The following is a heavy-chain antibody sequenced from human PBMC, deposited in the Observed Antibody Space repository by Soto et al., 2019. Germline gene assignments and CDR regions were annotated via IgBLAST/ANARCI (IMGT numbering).Heavy chain of an antibody. V-gene: IGHV4-30-4*01. CDR2: MSYSGST. CDR3: ATMGTPATGLYYFDN. J-gene: IGHJ4*02. D-gene: IGHD1-7*01. Sequence: QVQLQESGPGLVKPSQTLSLTCTVSGGSISSGNYYWSWIRQPPGKGLGWIGFMSYSGSTSYNASLKSRVTISVDTSKSQFSLNLSFVPAADTAVYYCATMGTPATGLYYFDNWGQGTLVTVSS. CDR1: GGSISSGNYY.